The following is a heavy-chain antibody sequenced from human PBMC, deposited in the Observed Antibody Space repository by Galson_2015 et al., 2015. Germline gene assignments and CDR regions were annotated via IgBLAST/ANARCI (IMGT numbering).Heavy chain of an antibody. Sequence: SLRLSCAASGFTFSSYGMHWVRQAPGKGLEWVAVIWYDGSNKYYADSVKGRFTISRDNSKNTLYLQMNSLRAEDTAVYYCARDTVTGTTSNTFDIWGQGTMVTVSS. CDR2: IWYDGSNK. J-gene: IGHJ3*02. V-gene: IGHV3-33*01. CDR3: ARDTVTGTTSNTFDI. CDR1: GFTFSSYG. D-gene: IGHD1-20*01.